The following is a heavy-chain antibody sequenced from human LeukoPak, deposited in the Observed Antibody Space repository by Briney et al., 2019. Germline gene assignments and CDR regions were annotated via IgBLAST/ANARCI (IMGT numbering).Heavy chain of an antibody. J-gene: IGHJ3*02. D-gene: IGHD5-12*01. V-gene: IGHV1-2*02. CDR2: INPNSGGT. Sequence: ASVKVSCKASGYTFTGYYMHWVRQAPGQGLEWMGWINPNSGGTNYAQKFQGRVTMTRDTSISTAYMELSRLRSDDTAVYYCARGGIVATLLDAFDIWGQGTMVTVSS. CDR1: GYTFTGYY. CDR3: ARGGIVATLLDAFDI.